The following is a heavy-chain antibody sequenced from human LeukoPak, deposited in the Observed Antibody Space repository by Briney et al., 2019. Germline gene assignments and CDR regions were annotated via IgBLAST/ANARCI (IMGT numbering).Heavy chain of an antibody. CDR2: INWNGGST. CDR1: GFTFSSYA. V-gene: IGHV3-20*04. CDR3: ARDLRYYDSSGLAY. D-gene: IGHD3-22*01. J-gene: IGHJ4*02. Sequence: GGSLRLSCAASGFTFSSYAMSWVRQAPGKGLEWVSGINWNGGSTGYADSVKGRFTISRDNAKNSLYLQMNSLRAEDTALYYCARDLRYYDSSGLAYWGQGTLVTVSS.